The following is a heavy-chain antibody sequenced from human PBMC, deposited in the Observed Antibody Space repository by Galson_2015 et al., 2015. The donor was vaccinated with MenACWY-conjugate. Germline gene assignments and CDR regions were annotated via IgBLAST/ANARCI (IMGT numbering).Heavy chain of an antibody. V-gene: IGHV3-74*01. CDR2: IKADGSFS. CDR1: GFTFNNYW. D-gene: IGHD1-1*01. Sequence: SLRLSCPASGFTFNNYWTHWVRQPPGKGLEWISYIKADGSFSNYADSVKGRFTISTDNAKNMVYLQMDGLGDEDTAVYFCARVNNWPFDSWGRGTLVTVSS. CDR3: ARVNNWPFDS. J-gene: IGHJ4*02.